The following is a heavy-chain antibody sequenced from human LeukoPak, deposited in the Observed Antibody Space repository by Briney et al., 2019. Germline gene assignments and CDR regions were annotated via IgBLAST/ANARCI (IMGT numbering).Heavy chain of an antibody. D-gene: IGHD3-9*01. CDR1: GYSISSGYY. V-gene: IGHV4-38-2*02. CDR3: ASLDYDILTGLDY. J-gene: IGHJ4*02. CDR2: IYHSGST. Sequence: SETLSLTCTVSGYSISSGYYWGWIRQPPGKGLEWIGSIYHSGSTYYNPSLKSRVTISVDTSKNQFSLKLSSVTAADTAVYYCASLDYDILTGLDYWGQGTLVTVSS.